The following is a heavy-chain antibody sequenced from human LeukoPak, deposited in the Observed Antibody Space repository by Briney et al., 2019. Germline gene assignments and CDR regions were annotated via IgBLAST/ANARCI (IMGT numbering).Heavy chain of an antibody. J-gene: IGHJ4*02. CDR1: GFDFSSYG. Sequence: PGGSLRLSCAASGFDFSSYGMHWVRQAPGKGLEWVAYIHYDSTTEDYADSVQGRFTISRDNSKNTLFLQMNNLRAEDTAVYYCARGNIAVALDYWGQGTLVTVSS. CDR2: IHYDSTTE. D-gene: IGHD6-19*01. V-gene: IGHV3-30*02. CDR3: ARGNIAVALDY.